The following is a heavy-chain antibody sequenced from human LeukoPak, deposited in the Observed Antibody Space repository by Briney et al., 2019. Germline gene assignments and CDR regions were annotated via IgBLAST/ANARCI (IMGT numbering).Heavy chain of an antibody. CDR2: VSGSGSST. Sequence: GGSLRLSCAASGFTFSSYAMSWVRQAPGKGLEWVSGVSGSGSSTYYADSVKGRFTISRDNSKNTLYLQMNSLRAEDTAVYFCAKGGHSSGWYYLDYWGQGTLVTVSS. D-gene: IGHD6-19*01. V-gene: IGHV3-23*01. CDR3: AKGGHSSGWYYLDY. J-gene: IGHJ4*02. CDR1: GFTFSSYA.